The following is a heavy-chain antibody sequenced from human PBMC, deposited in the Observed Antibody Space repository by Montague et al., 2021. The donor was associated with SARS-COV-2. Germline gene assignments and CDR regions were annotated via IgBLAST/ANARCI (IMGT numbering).Heavy chain of an antibody. J-gene: IGHJ6*02. CDR3: TSGREGNYNVMDV. D-gene: IGHD1-1*01. CDR1: GDSVARLRSS. V-gene: IGHV6-1*01. Sequence: CAISGDSVARLRSSSGELTHAPPSHFQLLCRLLFRSKWYNDYSLSVRGRVTINPDTSKNQLSLQLNSVTPEDTAIYYCTSGREGNYNVMDVWGQGTTVTVSS. CDR2: LLFRSKWYN.